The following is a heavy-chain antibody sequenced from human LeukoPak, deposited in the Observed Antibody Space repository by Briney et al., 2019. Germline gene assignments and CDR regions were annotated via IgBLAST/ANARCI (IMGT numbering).Heavy chain of an antibody. J-gene: IGHJ4*02. Sequence: GGSLRLSCAASGFTFGSYGMHWVRQAPGKGLEWVAVISYDGSNKYYADSVKGRFTISRDNSKNTLYLQMNSLRAEDTAVYYCAKVKVDVWGSYLLDYWGQGTLVTVSS. V-gene: IGHV3-30*18. CDR3: AKVKVDVWGSYLLDY. D-gene: IGHD3-16*02. CDR2: ISYDGSNK. CDR1: GFTFGSYG.